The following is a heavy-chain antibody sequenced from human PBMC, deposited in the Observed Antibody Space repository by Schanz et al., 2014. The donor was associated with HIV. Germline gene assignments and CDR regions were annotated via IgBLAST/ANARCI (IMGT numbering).Heavy chain of an antibody. D-gene: IGHD3-22*01. Sequence: VQLVESGGGLVKPGGSLRLSCAASGFTFSDYYTRWIRQAPGKGLEWVAIIGYDGSNKYYADSVKGRFTVSRDNSKNTNTLYLQMNSLRAEDTAVYYCARDVSHDSSGHYSDYYSGMDLSLQGTTVTVSS. CDR1: GFTFSDYY. J-gene: IGHJ6*02. CDR3: ARDVSHDSSGHYSDYYSGMDL. V-gene: IGHV3-33*08. CDR2: IGYDGSNK.